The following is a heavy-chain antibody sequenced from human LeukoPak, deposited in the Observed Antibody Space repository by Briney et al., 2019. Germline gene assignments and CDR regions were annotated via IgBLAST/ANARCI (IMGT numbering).Heavy chain of an antibody. V-gene: IGHV4-34*01. CDR3: ARGPSITMIVVVITGTTPFDY. D-gene: IGHD3-22*01. Sequence: SETLSLTCAVYGGSFSGYYWSWIRQPPGKGLEWIGEINHSGSTNYNPSLKSRVTISVDTSKNQFSLKLSSVTAADTAVYYCARGPSITMIVVVITGTTPFDYWGQGTLVTVSS. CDR1: GGSFSGYY. J-gene: IGHJ4*02. CDR2: INHSGST.